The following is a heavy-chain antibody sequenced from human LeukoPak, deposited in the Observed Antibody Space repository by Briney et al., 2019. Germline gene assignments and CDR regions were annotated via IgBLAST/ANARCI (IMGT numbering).Heavy chain of an antibody. CDR3: ARDGSYYGSGSYYNAGGYFDY. V-gene: IGHV3-30*04. CDR1: GFTFSSYA. J-gene: IGHJ4*02. CDR2: ISYDGSNK. D-gene: IGHD3-10*01. Sequence: GGSLRLSCAASGFTFSSYAMHWVRQAPGRGLEWVAVISYDGSNKYYADSVKGRFTISRDNSKNTLYLQMNSLRAEDTAVYYCARDGSYYGSGSYYNAGGYFDYWGQGTLVTVSS.